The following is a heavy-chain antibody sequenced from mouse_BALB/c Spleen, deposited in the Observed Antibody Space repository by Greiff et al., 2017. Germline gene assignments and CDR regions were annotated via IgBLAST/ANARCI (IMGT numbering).Heavy chain of an antibody. CDR3: TRDGGYDGAWFAY. Sequence: DVKLVESGGGLVKPGGSLKLSCAASGFTFSSYTMSWVRQTPEKRLEWVATISSGGSYTYYPDSVKGRFTISRDNAKNTLYLQMSSLKSEDTAMYYCTRDGGYDGAWFAYWGQGTLVTVSA. CDR2: ISSGGSYT. D-gene: IGHD2-2*01. V-gene: IGHV5-6-4*01. J-gene: IGHJ3*01. CDR1: GFTFSSYT.